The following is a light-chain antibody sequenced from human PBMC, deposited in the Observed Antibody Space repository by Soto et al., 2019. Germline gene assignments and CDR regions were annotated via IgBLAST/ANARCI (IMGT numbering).Light chain of an antibody. CDR2: KAS. V-gene: IGKV1-5*03. J-gene: IGKJ1*01. Sequence: DIQMTQSPSSLSTSVGDRVTITCRASQAIHSYLNWYQQKPGKAPNLLIYKASTLKSGVPSRFSGSGSGTEFTLTISSLQPDDFATYYCQHYNSYSEAFGQGTKVELK. CDR1: QAIHSY. CDR3: QHYNSYSEA.